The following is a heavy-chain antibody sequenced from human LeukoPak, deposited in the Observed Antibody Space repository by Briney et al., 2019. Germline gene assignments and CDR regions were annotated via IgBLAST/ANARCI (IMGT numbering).Heavy chain of an antibody. V-gene: IGHV3-9*01. CDR1: GFTFEDYA. CDR3: AKDVHGMATLTFVS. Sequence: GGSLRLSCAASGFTFEDYAMHWVRQAPGKGLEWVAGIAWKSNSIGYAASVKGRFTISRDDATNYLYLQMNSLRGEDTAFYYCAKDVHGMATLTFVSWGQGTLVTVSS. D-gene: IGHD5-24*01. CDR2: IAWKSNSI. J-gene: IGHJ4*02.